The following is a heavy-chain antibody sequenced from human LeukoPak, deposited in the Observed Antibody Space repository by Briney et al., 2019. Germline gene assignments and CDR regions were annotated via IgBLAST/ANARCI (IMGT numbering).Heavy chain of an antibody. Sequence: AGGSLRLSCTASGVTFSSYGMHWVRQAPGKGLEWVAVIWYDGSNKYYADSVNGRFTISRDNSKNTLYLQMNSLRAEDTAVYYCAKDLVDATTVKAYYYYYMDVWGKGTTVTVSS. CDR1: GVTFSSYG. D-gene: IGHD4-17*01. CDR2: IWYDGSNK. CDR3: AKDLVDATTVKAYYYYYMDV. J-gene: IGHJ6*03. V-gene: IGHV3-33*06.